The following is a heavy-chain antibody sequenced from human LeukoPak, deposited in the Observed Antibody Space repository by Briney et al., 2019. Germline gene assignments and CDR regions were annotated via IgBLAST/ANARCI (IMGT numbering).Heavy chain of an antibody. J-gene: IGHJ4*02. D-gene: IGHD3/OR15-3a*01. CDR3: ARVGLLPKRYAGF. CDR1: GFTFSSHT. CDR2: ISSSSTSI. Sequence: GGSLRLSCAASGFTFSSHTMTWVRQGPGKGLDWVASISSSSTSIYYADSVKGRFTISRDNANNSLYLQMSSLRAEDTALYYCARVGLLPKRYAGFWGQGTLVTVSS. V-gene: IGHV3-21*01.